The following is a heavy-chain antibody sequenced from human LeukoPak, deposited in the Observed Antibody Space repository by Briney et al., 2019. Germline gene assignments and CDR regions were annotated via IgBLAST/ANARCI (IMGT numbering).Heavy chain of an antibody. CDR3: AGHRWYHFGFGP. V-gene: IGHV4-59*08. J-gene: IGHJ5*02. CDR1: GGSIRDCY. Sequence: PSETLSLTCTVSGGSIRDCYWSWIRQPPGKGLEGIGYFYCTGSTNYNPFLKTLVPIPVDTSENQFSLKQRSVTAADTAVDYCAGHRWYHFGFGPWGQGTLSPTA. D-gene: IGHD1-1*01. CDR2: FYCTGST.